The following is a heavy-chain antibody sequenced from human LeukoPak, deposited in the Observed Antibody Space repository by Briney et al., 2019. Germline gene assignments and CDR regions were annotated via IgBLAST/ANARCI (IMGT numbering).Heavy chain of an antibody. CDR1: GGSISSYY. Sequence: SETLSLTCTVSGGSISSYYWSWIRQPPGKGLEWIGYIYYSGSTNYNPSPKSRVTISVDTSKNQFSLKLSSVTAADTAVYYCARGRGVTKTPFDYWGQGTLVTVSS. V-gene: IGHV4-59*01. J-gene: IGHJ4*02. CDR3: ARGRGVTKTPFDY. CDR2: IYYSGST. D-gene: IGHD4-17*01.